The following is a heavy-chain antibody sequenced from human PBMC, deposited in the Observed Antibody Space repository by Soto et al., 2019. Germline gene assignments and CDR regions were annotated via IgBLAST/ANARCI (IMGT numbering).Heavy chain of an antibody. CDR1: GFTFSSYR. V-gene: IGHV3-74*01. CDR3: ARVFIGSGSYSHYYYYYGMDV. CDR2: INSDGSST. D-gene: IGHD1-26*01. Sequence: GGSLRLSCAASGFTFSSYRMHWVRQAPGKGLVWVSRINSDGSSTSYADSVKGRFTISRDNAKNTLYLQMNSLRAEDTAVYYCARVFIGSGSYSHYYYYYGMDVWGQGTTVTVSS. J-gene: IGHJ6*02.